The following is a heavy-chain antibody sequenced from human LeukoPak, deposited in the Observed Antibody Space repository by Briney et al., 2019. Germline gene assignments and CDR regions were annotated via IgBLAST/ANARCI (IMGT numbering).Heavy chain of an antibody. CDR1: GFTFSTYW. D-gene: IGHD1-26*01. J-gene: IGHJ4*02. Sequence: GGSLRLSCAASGFTFSTYWMSWVRQAPGKGLEWVAKIKQGGSEKYYVDSVKGRFTISRDNAKNSLYLQMNSLRADDTAVYYCARDKAVGPTLLDYWGQGTLVTVSS. CDR2: IKQGGSEK. CDR3: ARDKAVGPTLLDY. V-gene: IGHV3-7*01.